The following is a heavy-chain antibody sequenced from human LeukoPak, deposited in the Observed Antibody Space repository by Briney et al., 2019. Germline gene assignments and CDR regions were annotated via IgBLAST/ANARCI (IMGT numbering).Heavy chain of an antibody. CDR1: GFTFSSYW. V-gene: IGHV3-74*03. D-gene: IGHD3-10*01. CDR2: INSDCSLT. Sequence: GGSLRLSCAASGFTFSSYWMHGVRQAPGKGVVLFSLINSDCSLTTYADSVKGLFTISRDNATNMLYLQMNSLRAEDTAVYYCVNYGWGRPAWGQGTLVTVSS. CDR3: VNYGWGRPA. J-gene: IGHJ4*02.